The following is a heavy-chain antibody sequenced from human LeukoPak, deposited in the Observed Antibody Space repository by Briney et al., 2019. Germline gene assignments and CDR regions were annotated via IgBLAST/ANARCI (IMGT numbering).Heavy chain of an antibody. CDR3: AKGSDLIVGATIADY. J-gene: IGHJ4*02. CDR2: IGTSGGTT. D-gene: IGHD1-26*01. V-gene: IGHV3-23*01. CDR1: GFTFSSYA. Sequence: GGSLTLSCAASGFTFSSYAMSWVRQAPGKGLEWVSAIGTSGGTTYYADSVKGRFIISRDNSKNTLYLQMNSLRAEDTAVYYCAKGSDLIVGATIADYWGQGTLVTVSS.